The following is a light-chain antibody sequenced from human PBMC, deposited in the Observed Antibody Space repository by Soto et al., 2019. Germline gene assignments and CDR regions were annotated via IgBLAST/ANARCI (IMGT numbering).Light chain of an antibody. V-gene: IGKV3-15*01. CDR1: QSVSSN. CDR3: HLSDGGPSP. J-gene: IGKJ2*01. Sequence: EIVMTQSPATLSVSPGERATLSCRASQSVSSNVAWYQQIPGQTPRLLIFASSTRATGIPVRFSGSGSGTDFNLKIRSLQSEDFVVYSCHLSDGGPSPFGQGTKVEI. CDR2: ASS.